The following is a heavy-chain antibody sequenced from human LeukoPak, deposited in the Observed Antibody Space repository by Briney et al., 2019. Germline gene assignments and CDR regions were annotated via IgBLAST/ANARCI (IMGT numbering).Heavy chain of an antibody. D-gene: IGHD6-6*01. CDR1: GFTFSSYW. V-gene: IGHV3-7*03. Sequence: GGSLRLSCAASGFTFSSYWMSWVRQAPGKGLEWVANIKQDGSEKYYVDSVKGRFTISRDNAKNSLYLQMNSLRAEDTAVYYCARDQVAARHWYFDLWGRGTLVTVSS. CDR2: IKQDGSEK. J-gene: IGHJ2*01. CDR3: ARDQVAARHWYFDL.